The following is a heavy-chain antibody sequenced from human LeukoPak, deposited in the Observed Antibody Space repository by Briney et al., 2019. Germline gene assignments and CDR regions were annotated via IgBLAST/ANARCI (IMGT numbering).Heavy chain of an antibody. Sequence: PGGSLRLSCAASGFTFSSYGMHWVRQAPGKGLEWVAVISYDGSNKYYADSVKGRFTISRDNSKNTLYLQMNSLRAEDAAVYYCARAAPRGEYFDYWGQGTLVTVSS. J-gene: IGHJ4*02. CDR1: GFTFSSYG. CDR2: ISYDGSNK. CDR3: ARAAPRGEYFDY. D-gene: IGHD3-10*01. V-gene: IGHV3-30*03.